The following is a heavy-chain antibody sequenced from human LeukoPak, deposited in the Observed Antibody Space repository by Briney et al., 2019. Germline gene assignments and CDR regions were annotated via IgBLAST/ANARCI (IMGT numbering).Heavy chain of an antibody. V-gene: IGHV1-2*02. CDR2: INPNSGGT. D-gene: IGHD3-22*01. Sequence: GASVKVSCKASGYTFTGYYMHWVRQAPGQGLEWMGWINPNSGGTNYAQRLQGRVTMTRDTSISTAYMELSRLRSDDTAVYYCARAYYYDSSGYYGWGQGTLVTVSS. CDR1: GYTFTGYY. CDR3: ARAYYYDSSGYYG. J-gene: IGHJ4*02.